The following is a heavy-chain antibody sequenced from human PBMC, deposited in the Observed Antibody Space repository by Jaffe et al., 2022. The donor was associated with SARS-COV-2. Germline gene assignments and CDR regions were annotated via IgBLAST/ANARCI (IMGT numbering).Heavy chain of an antibody. CDR2: ISWDGGST. D-gene: IGHD4-17*01. V-gene: IGHV3-43*01. CDR3: AKGNYGQTPLYFDY. J-gene: IGHJ4*02. Sequence: EVQLVESGGVVVQPGGSLRLSCAASGFTFDDYTMHWVRQAPGKGLEWVSLISWDGGSTYYADSVKGRFTISRDNSKNSLYLQMNSLRTEDTALYYCAKGNYGQTPLYFDYWGQGTLVTVSS. CDR1: GFTFDDYT.